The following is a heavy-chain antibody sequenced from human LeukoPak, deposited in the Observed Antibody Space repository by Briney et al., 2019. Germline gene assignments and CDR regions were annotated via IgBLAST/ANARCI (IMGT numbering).Heavy chain of an antibody. V-gene: IGHV4-4*07. CDR2: ISTSGST. CDR3: ARGGWTSIRGYFDP. CDR1: GGSISSYY. D-gene: IGHD5-12*01. J-gene: IGHJ5*02. Sequence: SETLSLTCTVSGGSISSYYWSWIRQSAGKGLELLGRISTSGSTSYNPSLRSRVSISMDTSGNHFSLRLTSVTAADTAVYYCARGGWTSIRGYFDPWGQGILVTVSS.